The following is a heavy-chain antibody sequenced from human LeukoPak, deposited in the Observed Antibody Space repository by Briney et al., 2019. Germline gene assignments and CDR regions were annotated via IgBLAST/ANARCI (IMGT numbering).Heavy chain of an antibody. CDR3: ARTSDNHGSGSYYFDY. J-gene: IGHJ4*02. Sequence: SETLSLTCTVSGGSISSYYWSWIRQPPGKGLEWIGYIYYSGSTNYNPSLKSRVTISVDTSKNQFSLKLSSVTAADTAVYYCARTSDNHGSGSYYFDYWGQGTLVTVSS. CDR1: GGSISSYY. D-gene: IGHD3-10*01. CDR2: IYYSGST. V-gene: IGHV4-59*01.